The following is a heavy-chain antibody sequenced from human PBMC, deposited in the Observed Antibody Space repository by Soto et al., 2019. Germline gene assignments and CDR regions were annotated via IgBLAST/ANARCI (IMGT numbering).Heavy chain of an antibody. D-gene: IGHD3-10*01. V-gene: IGHV3-21*04. J-gene: IGHJ6*02. CDR3: ARYYGSGHYGMDV. Sequence: PGGSLRLSCAASGFDFYYYNMNWVRQAPGRGLEWVSSISGTGIDIHFADSVKGRFVISRDNAKTSLYLQMNSLRPEDTAVYYCARYYGSGHYGMDVWGQGTTVTVS. CDR2: ISGTGIDI. CDR1: GFDFYYYN.